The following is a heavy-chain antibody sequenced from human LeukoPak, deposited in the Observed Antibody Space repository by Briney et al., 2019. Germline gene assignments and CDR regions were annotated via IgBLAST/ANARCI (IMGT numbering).Heavy chain of an antibody. D-gene: IGHD6-19*01. CDR1: GYTFTGYY. J-gene: IGHJ4*02. V-gene: IGHV1-2*02. CDR2: INPNSGGT. CDR3: ARDQQWLGFDY. Sequence: GASVKVSCKASGYTFTGYYMHWVRQAPGQGLEWMGWINPNSGGTNYAQKFQGRVTMTRDTSISTAYMELSRLRADDPAVYYCARDQQWLGFDYWGQGTLVTVSS.